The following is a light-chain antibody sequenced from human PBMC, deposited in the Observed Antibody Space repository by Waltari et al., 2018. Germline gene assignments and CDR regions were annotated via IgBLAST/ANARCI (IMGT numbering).Light chain of an antibody. J-gene: IGKJ4*01. CDR3: QQLNSYPPALT. V-gene: IGKV1-9*01. Sequence: IQLTQSPSSLSASVGDRVTITCRASQGISSYLAWYHPKPGKAPKLLIYAASTLQSGVPSRFSGSGSGTDFTLTISSLQPEDFATYYCQQLNSYPPALTFGGGTKVEIK. CDR1: QGISSY. CDR2: AAS.